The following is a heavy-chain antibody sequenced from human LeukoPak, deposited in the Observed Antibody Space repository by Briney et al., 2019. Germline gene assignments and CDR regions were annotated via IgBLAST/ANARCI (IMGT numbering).Heavy chain of an antibody. V-gene: IGHV1-46*01. Sequence: ASVKVSCKASGYTFTSYYMHWVRQAPGQGLEWMGIINPSSGSTTYAQRFQGRVTMTRDTSTSTVYMELSSLRSEDTAVYCCARGHCSGGRCYYYYYGMDVWPRGTTVTVSS. J-gene: IGHJ6*02. CDR1: GYTFTSYY. D-gene: IGHD2-15*01. CDR3: ARGHCSGGRCYYYYYGMDV. CDR2: INPSSGST.